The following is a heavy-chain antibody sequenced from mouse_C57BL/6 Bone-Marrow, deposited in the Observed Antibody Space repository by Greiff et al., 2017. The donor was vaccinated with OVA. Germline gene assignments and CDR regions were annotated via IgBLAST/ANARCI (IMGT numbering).Heavy chain of an antibody. CDR2: IYPRSGNT. CDR1: GYTFTSYG. CDR3: AGYFDV. J-gene: IGHJ1*03. V-gene: IGHV1-81*01. Sequence: VQLQQSGAELARPGASVKLSCKASGYTFTSYGISWVKQRTGQGLEWIGEIYPRSGNTYYNEKFKGKATLTADKSSSTAYMELRRLTSEDSAVYFCAGYFDVWGTGTTVTVSS.